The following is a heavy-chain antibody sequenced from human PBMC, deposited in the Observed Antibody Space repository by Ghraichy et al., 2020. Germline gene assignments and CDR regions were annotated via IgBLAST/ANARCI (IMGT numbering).Heavy chain of an antibody. Sequence: SETLSLTCTVSGGSISSYYWSWIRQPPGKGLEWIGYIYYSGSTNYNPSLKSRVTISVDTSKNQFSLKLSSVTAADTAVYYCARHTKGKSIAARPGYYYGMDVWGQGTTVTVSS. J-gene: IGHJ6*02. V-gene: IGHV4-59*01. CDR3: ARHTKGKSIAARPGYYYGMDV. D-gene: IGHD6-6*01. CDR1: GGSISSYY. CDR2: IYYSGST.